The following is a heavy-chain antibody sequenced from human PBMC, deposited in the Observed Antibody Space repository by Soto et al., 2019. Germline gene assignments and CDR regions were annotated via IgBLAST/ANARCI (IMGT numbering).Heavy chain of an antibody. J-gene: IGHJ5*02. D-gene: IGHD3-3*01. CDR2: ISGSGGST. CDR1: GFTFSSYA. V-gene: IGHV3-23*01. Sequence: GGSLRLSCAASGFTFSSYAMSWVRQAPGKGLEWVSAISGSGGSTYYADSVKGRFTISRDNSKNTLYLQMNSLRAEDTAVYYCASNYDFWSGPSTNWFDPWGQGTLVTVSS. CDR3: ASNYDFWSGPSTNWFDP.